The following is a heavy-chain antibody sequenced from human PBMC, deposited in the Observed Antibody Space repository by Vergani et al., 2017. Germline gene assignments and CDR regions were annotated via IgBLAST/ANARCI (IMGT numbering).Heavy chain of an antibody. J-gene: IGHJ4*02. CDR1: GFTLSNYG. Sequence: QVQLVESGGGVVQRGGSLRLSCATSGFTLSNYGMQWIRKGPGKGLEFVAFIQFDGSNQYYADSVKGRFTLSRDFSKNTLYLQMNSLRTDDTATYYCAKHFRGWGIDYWGQGTQVIVSS. D-gene: IGHD3-16*01. CDR3: AKHFRGWGIDY. CDR2: IQFDGSNQ. V-gene: IGHV3-30*02.